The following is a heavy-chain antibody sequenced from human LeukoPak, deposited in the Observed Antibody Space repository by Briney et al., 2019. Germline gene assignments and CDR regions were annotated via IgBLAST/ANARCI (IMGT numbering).Heavy chain of an antibody. V-gene: IGHV3-11*05. CDR1: GFTFSDYY. CDR2: ISSSSGHT. Sequence: GGSLRLPCAASGFTFSDYYMTWIRQAPGKGLEWVSYISSSSGHTNYADSVKGRFTISRDNAKKSVYLQMNSLRPEDTAVYYCARDSAGKCSGDRCRPDDFGYWGQGTLVAVSS. J-gene: IGHJ4*02. CDR3: ARDSAGKCSGDRCRPDDFGY. D-gene: IGHD2-15*01.